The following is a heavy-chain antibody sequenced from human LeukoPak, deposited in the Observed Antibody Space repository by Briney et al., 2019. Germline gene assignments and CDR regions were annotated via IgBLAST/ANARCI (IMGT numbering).Heavy chain of an antibody. CDR1: GFSFNTYA. CDR3: AKDRSSGWYASLLYFDY. J-gene: IGHJ4*02. V-gene: IGHV3-23*01. Sequence: GGSLRLSCAASGFSFNTYAMSWVRQAPGKGLEWVSAISNTGGSTYYADSVKGRFTISRDNSKNTLYVQMNSLRAEDTAVYYCAKDRSSGWYASLLYFDYWGQGTLVTVSS. D-gene: IGHD6-19*01. CDR2: ISNTGGST.